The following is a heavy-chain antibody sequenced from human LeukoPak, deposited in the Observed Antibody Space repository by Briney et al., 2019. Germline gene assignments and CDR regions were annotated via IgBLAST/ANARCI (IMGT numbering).Heavy chain of an antibody. Sequence: PGGSLRLSCAASGFTFSSYGMHWVRQAPGKGLEWVAVISYDGSNKYYAGSVMGRFTISRDNSKNTVSVRMNSLRVEDTAVYYCASRDPCSGDMCYGLGYWGQGTLVTVSS. CDR2: ISYDGSNK. D-gene: IGHD2-15*01. CDR1: GFTFSSYG. CDR3: ASRDPCSGDMCYGLGY. V-gene: IGHV3-30*03. J-gene: IGHJ4*02.